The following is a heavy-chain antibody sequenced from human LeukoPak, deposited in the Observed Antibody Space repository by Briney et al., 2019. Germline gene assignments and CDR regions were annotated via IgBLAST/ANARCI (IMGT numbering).Heavy chain of an antibody. J-gene: IGHJ4*02. V-gene: IGHV1-69*13. CDR2: IIPIFGTA. CDR1: GGTFSSYA. CDR3: ARSTVALGYFDY. Sequence: SVKVSCKASGGTFSSYAIGWARQAPGQGLEWMGGIIPIFGTANYAQKFQGRVTITADESTSTAYMELSSLRSEDTAVYYCARSTVALGYFDYWGQGTLVTVSS. D-gene: IGHD4-23*01.